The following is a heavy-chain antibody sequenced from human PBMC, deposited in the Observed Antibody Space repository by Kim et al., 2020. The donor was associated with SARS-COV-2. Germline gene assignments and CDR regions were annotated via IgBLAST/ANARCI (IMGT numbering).Heavy chain of an antibody. D-gene: IGHD3-10*01. V-gene: IGHV3-30*18. Sequence: GGSLRLSCAASGFTFSSYGMNWVRQAPGKGLEWVAYISYDGSNKYYADSVKGRFTISRDNSKNKLYLQMNSLRAEDTAVYYCAKVGSPPDYGSGSDLFRPDDGRDYYGMDVWGQGTTVTVSS. CDR2: ISYDGSNK. J-gene: IGHJ6*02. CDR1: GFTFSSYG. CDR3: AKVGSPPDYGSGSDLFRPDDGRDYYGMDV.